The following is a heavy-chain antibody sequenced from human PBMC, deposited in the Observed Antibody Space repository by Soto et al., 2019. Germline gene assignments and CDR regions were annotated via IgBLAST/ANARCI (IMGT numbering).Heavy chain of an antibody. CDR3: ARVPRSYAAFDI. D-gene: IGHD3-16*02. J-gene: IGHJ3*02. V-gene: IGHV3-72*01. Sequence: GGSLRLSCAASGFTFSDHYMDWVRQAPGKGLEWVGRTRNKANSYTTEYAASVKGRFTISRDDSKNSLYLQMNSLKTEDTAVYYCARVPRSYAAFDIWGQGTMVTVSS. CDR2: TRNKANSYTT. CDR1: GFTFSDHY.